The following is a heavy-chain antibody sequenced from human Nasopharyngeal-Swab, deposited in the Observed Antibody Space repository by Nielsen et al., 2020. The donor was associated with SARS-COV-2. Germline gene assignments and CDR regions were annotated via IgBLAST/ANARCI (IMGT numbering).Heavy chain of an antibody. CDR2: VSSSGGST. J-gene: IGHJ3*01. V-gene: IGHV3-23*01. D-gene: IGHD3-10*01. Sequence: GESLKISCAASGFTFNIYAMAWVRRAPGRDLQRVTGVSSSGGSTYYTDSVKGRFTISRDNSKNTLYLEMHSLRVEDTAVYYCAKDGVVRGDALDLWGQGTMVTVSS. CDR3: AKDGVVRGDALDL. CDR1: GFTFNIYA.